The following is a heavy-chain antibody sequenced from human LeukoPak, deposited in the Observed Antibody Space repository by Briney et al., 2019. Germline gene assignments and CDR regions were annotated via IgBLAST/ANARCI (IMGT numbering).Heavy chain of an antibody. J-gene: IGHJ3*02. D-gene: IGHD4-17*01. Sequence: GESLKISCKASGYSFTSYWIAWVRQMPGKGLEWMGITYPGDSNTRYSPSFQGQVTVSADKSNITAYLQWSSLKASDTAMYYCARRTTMTERAFDIWGQGTMVTVSS. V-gene: IGHV5-51*01. CDR3: ARRTTMTERAFDI. CDR1: GYSFTSYW. CDR2: TYPGDSNT.